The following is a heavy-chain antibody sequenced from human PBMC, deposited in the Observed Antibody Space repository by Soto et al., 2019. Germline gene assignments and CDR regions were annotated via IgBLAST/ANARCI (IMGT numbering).Heavy chain of an antibody. V-gene: IGHV4-59*08. CDR1: GGSISSYY. CDR2: IYYSGST. Sequence: SETLSLTCTVSGGSISSYYWSWIRQPPGKGLEWIGYIYYSGSTNYNPSLKSRVTISVDTSKNQFSLKLSSVTAADTAVYYCATTLGEMATSHPHYYYGMDVWGQGTTVTVSS. CDR3: ATTLGEMATSHPHYYYGMDV. D-gene: IGHD5-12*01. J-gene: IGHJ6*02.